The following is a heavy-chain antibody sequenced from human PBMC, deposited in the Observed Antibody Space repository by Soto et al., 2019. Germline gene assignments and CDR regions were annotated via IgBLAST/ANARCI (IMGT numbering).Heavy chain of an antibody. CDR2: IYYSGST. CDR1: GGSISSYY. J-gene: IGHJ5*02. D-gene: IGHD3-22*01. Sequence: SETLSLTCTVSGGSISSYYWSWIRQPPGKGLEWIGYIYYSGSTNYNPSLKSRVTISVDTSKNQFSLKLSSVTAADTAVYYCARSLYYYDSSGYHGWFDPWGQGTLVTVS. V-gene: IGHV4-59*01. CDR3: ARSLYYYDSSGYHGWFDP.